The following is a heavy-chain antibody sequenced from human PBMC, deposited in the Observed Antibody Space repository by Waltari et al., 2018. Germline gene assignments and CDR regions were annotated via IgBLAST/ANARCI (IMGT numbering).Heavy chain of an antibody. V-gene: IGHV3-9*03. J-gene: IGHJ4*02. CDR3: AKGRSSTSWTFFDY. D-gene: IGHD2-2*01. CDR2: NCLDSGSI. CDR1: GFTFDDYA. Sequence: EVQLVESGGGLVQPGRFLRLSCAASGFTFDDYAMHWVRQAPGKVLEWGLGNCLDSGSIGDADSLKCRFTISRDNAKNSLYLQMNSVRAEDMALYYCAKGRSSTSWTFFDYWGQGTLVTVSS.